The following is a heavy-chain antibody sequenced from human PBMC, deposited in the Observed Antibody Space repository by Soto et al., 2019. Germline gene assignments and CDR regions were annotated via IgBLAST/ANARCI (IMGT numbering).Heavy chain of an antibody. J-gene: IGHJ4*02. Sequence: EVQLLESGGGLVQPGGSLRLSCAASGFTFSTYTMAWVRQAPGRGPGWVSGVGQDGTPYYGDSVKCRFTISRNNPRSSVYLEMIALRGEDTAVYYCAKDMRPDGVWDFGHWGQGTLVTVSS. CDR2: VGQDGTP. CDR1: GFTFSTYT. CDR3: AKDMRPDGVWDFGH. D-gene: IGHD4-17*01. V-gene: IGHV3-23*01.